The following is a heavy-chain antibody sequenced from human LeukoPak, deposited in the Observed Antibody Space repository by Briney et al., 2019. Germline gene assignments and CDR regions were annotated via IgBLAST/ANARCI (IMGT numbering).Heavy chain of an antibody. V-gene: IGHV1-46*01. J-gene: IGHJ4*02. D-gene: IGHD1-26*01. CDR3: ARDGSGSYFDYFDD. Sequence: ASVKVSCKASGYTFINYYLHWVRQAPGQGLEWMGIINPSGGSTSYSQKFQGRVTMTRDTSTSTVYMELSSLRSEDTAVFYCARDGSGSYFDYFDDWGQGTLVTVSS. CDR2: INPSGGST. CDR1: GYTFINYY.